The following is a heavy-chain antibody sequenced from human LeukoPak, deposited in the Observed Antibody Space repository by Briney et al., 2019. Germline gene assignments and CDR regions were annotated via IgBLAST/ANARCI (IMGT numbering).Heavy chain of an antibody. CDR2: ISDSGST. Sequence: SETLSLTCTVSGGSISSYYWSWIRQPPGKGLEWIGYISDSGSTNYNPSLKSRVTISVDTSKNQFSLKLNSVTAADTAVYYCARQNGSGWTPFDYWGQGTLVTVSS. J-gene: IGHJ4*02. CDR1: GGSISSYY. CDR3: ARQNGSGWTPFDY. V-gene: IGHV4-59*08. D-gene: IGHD6-19*01.